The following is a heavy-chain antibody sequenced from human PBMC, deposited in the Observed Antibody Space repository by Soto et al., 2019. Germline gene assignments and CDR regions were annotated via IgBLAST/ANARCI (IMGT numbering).Heavy chain of an antibody. J-gene: IGHJ6*02. CDR3: ARLGDRRMVYAPMEDYYYYGMDV. Sequence: EVQLVQSGAEVKKPGESLKISCKGSGYSFTSYWIGWVRQMPGKGLEWMGIIYPGDSDTRYSPSFQGQVTISADKSISTAYLQWSSLKASDTAMYYCARLGDRRMVYAPMEDYYYYGMDVWGQGTTVTVSS. CDR2: IYPGDSDT. CDR1: GYSFTSYW. V-gene: IGHV5-51*01. D-gene: IGHD2-8*01.